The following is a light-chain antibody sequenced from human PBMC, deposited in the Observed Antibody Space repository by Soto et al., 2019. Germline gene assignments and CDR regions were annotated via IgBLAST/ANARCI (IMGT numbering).Light chain of an antibody. J-gene: IGLJ2*01. V-gene: IGLV2-8*01. CDR2: EVS. CDR3: SSYAGSNNLV. Sequence: QSVLTQPPSASGSPGQSVTISCTGTSSDVGGYNYVSWYQQHPGKAPKLMIYEVSKRPSGVPVRFSGSKSGNTASLTVSGLQAEDEADYYCSSYAGSNNLVFGGGTQLTVL. CDR1: SSDVGGYNY.